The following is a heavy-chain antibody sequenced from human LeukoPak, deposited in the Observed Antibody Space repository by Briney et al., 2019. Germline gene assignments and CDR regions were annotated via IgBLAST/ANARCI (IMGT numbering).Heavy chain of an antibody. Sequence: TSETLSLTCTVSGGSISSYYWSWIRQPPGKGLEWIGYIYYSGSTNYNPSLKSRVTMSVDTSKNQFSLKLSSVTAADTAVYYCARDDLDAFDIWGQGTMVTVSS. V-gene: IGHV4-59*12. CDR2: IYYSGST. J-gene: IGHJ3*02. CDR3: ARDDLDAFDI. CDR1: GGSISSYY.